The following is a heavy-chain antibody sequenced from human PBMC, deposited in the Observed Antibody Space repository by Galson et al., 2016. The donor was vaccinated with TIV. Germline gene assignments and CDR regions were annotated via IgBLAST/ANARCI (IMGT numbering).Heavy chain of an antibody. J-gene: IGHJ3*02. CDR3: ARTRLPATTGAFDT. CDR2: IYTSGST. D-gene: IGHD1-1*01. CDR1: GGFINGDY. Sequence: TLSLTCTVSGGFINGDYWSWLRQPAGKGLEWIGRIYTSGSTKYNPSRKGRVSMSVDTSKNQLSLKVNSVTAADTAMYYCARTRLPATTGAFDTWGQGTMVTVSS. V-gene: IGHV4-4*07.